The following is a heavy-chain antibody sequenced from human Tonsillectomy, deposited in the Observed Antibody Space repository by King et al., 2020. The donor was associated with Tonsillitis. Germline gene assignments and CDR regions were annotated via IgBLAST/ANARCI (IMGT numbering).Heavy chain of an antibody. CDR2: IWYDGSNK. CDR3: ARDLVGYCSSTSCHHFDY. Sequence: VQLVESGGGVVQPGRSLRLSCAASGFTFSSYGMHWVRQAPGQGLEWVAVIWYDGSNKYYADSVKGRFTISRENSKNTLYLQMNSLRAEDTAVYYCARDLVGYCSSTSCHHFDYWGQGTLVTVSS. J-gene: IGHJ4*02. V-gene: IGHV3-33*01. D-gene: IGHD2-2*01. CDR1: GFTFSSYG.